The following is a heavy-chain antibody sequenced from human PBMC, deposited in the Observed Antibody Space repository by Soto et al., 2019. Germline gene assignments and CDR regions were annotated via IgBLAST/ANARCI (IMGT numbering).Heavy chain of an antibody. Sequence: ASVKVSGKASGYSFTDYHIHWVRQAPVQWLDWLGRINPKSGGTSTAQKFQGWVTMTTDTSISTASMELTRLTSDDTAIYYCARGDSTDCSNGVCSFFYNHDMDVWGQGTKVTVSS. CDR2: INPKSGGT. CDR3: ARGDSTDCSNGVCSFFYNHDMDV. V-gene: IGHV1-2*04. CDR1: GYSFTDYH. D-gene: IGHD2-8*01. J-gene: IGHJ6*02.